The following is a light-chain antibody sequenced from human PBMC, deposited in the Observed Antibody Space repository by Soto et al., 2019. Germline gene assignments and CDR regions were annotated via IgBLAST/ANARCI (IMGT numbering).Light chain of an antibody. Sequence: EIVLTQSPATLSLSPGAMATLSCRASQSVSSYLAWYQQKPGQAPRLLIYDASNRATGIPARFSGSGSGTDFTLTISSLEPEDFAVYYCQQRSNWPWTFGQGTKVDI. CDR2: DAS. V-gene: IGKV3-11*01. CDR1: QSVSSY. CDR3: QQRSNWPWT. J-gene: IGKJ1*01.